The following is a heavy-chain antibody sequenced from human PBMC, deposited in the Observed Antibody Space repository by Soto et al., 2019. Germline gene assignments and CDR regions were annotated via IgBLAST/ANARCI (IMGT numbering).Heavy chain of an antibody. CDR2: IYYSGST. J-gene: IGHJ4*02. D-gene: IGHD2-21*02. CDR1: GGSINSRSYY. CDR3: ARQRTSVVTQAYFDD. V-gene: IGHV4-39*01. Sequence: SETLSLTCTVSGGSINSRSYYWGWIRQSPGKGQEWIGSIYYSGSTYYNPSLKSRVAMSVDTSKNQFSLKLRSVSAADTAVYYCARQRTSVVTQAYFDDWGQGSLVTVSS.